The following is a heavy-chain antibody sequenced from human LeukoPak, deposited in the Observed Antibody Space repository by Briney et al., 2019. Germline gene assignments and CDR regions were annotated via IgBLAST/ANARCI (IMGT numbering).Heavy chain of an antibody. CDR2: LSDSDASP. Sequence: GSLRLSCAASGFTFTNHAMAWVRLAPGRELVGVAALSDSDASPYCVDSLTGRFTISRYNSRNTKYMQMDSLRDDDTGVYFCARSPSRDGYSYIDFWGQGALVTVSS. J-gene: IGHJ4*02. V-gene: IGHV3-23*01. CDR1: GFTFTNHA. CDR3: ARSPSRDGYSYIDF. D-gene: IGHD5-24*01.